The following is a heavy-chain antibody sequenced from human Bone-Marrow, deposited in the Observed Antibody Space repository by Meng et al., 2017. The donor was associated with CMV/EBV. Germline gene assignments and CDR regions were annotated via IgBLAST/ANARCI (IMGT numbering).Heavy chain of an antibody. J-gene: IGHJ5*02. Sequence: SGDSYWSRCRQPPGKGLVWIGYIYYSGSTYYNPSLKSRVTISVDTSKTQFPLKLSSVTAADTAVYYCARGAYYYDSSGYPRPHWFDPGGQGTLVTVSS. CDR2: IYYSGST. CDR1: SGDSY. CDR3: ARGAYYYDSSGYPRPHWFDP. V-gene: IGHV4-30-4*08. D-gene: IGHD3-22*01.